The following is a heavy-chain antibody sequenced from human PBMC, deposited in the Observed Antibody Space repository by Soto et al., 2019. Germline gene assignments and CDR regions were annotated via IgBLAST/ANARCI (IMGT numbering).Heavy chain of an antibody. D-gene: IGHD2-2*01. CDR1: SGSISSGTYY. V-gene: IGHV4-31*03. J-gene: IGHJ3*02. Sequence: PXETLSLPFSVASGSISSGTYYWNWIRQHPRKVLEWIVYIYYSGTTYYNPSLGSRVSISADTSKNQFSLKLNSVTVADTAVYYCARNPSNLSASTSCHAFDIWGQGTMVTVSS. CDR3: ARNPSNLSASTSCHAFDI. CDR2: IYYSGTT.